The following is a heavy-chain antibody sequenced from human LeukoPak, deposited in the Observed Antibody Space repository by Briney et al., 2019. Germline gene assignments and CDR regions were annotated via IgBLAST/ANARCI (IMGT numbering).Heavy chain of an antibody. CDR3: ARDPRGPPLGY. CDR2: ISSSSSYI. Sequence: GGSLRLSCAASGFTFSSYAMSWVRQAPGKGLEWVSSISSSSSYIYYADSVKGRFTISRDNAKNSLYLQMNSLRAEDTAVYYCARDPRGPPLGYWGQGTLVTVSS. V-gene: IGHV3-21*01. D-gene: IGHD3-16*01. J-gene: IGHJ4*02. CDR1: GFTFSSYA.